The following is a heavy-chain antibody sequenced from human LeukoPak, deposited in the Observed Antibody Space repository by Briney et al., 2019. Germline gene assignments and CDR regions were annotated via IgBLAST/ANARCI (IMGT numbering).Heavy chain of an antibody. J-gene: IGHJ4*02. CDR1: GFTFSSYA. CDR2: ISGSGGST. V-gene: IGHV3-23*01. D-gene: IGHD6-19*01. Sequence: GGSLRLSCAASGFTFSSYAMSWVRQAPGKGLEWVSAISGSGGSTYYADSVKGRFTISRDNSKNTLYLQMNSLRAEDTAVYYCANPSGEQWLVGGFDYWGQGTLVTVSS. CDR3: ANPSGEQWLVGGFDY.